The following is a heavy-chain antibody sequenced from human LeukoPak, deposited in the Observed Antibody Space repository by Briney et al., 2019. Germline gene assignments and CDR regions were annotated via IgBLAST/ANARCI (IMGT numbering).Heavy chain of an antibody. CDR3: AKVPICDFWSGDKGAFDI. Sequence: GGSLRLSCAASGFTFSSYAMSWVRQAPGKGLEWVSAISGSGGSTYYADSVKGRFTISRDNSKNTLYLQMNSLRAEDTAVYYCAKVPICDFWSGDKGAFDIWGQGTMVTVSS. J-gene: IGHJ3*02. CDR1: GFTFSSYA. V-gene: IGHV3-23*01. D-gene: IGHD3-3*01. CDR2: ISGSGGST.